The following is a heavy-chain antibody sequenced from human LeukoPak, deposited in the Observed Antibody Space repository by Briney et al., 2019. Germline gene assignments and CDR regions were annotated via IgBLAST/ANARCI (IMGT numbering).Heavy chain of an antibody. CDR2: VSAYDGST. CDR3: VKGSGLYSRYGMGV. Sequence: GGSLRLSCAASGFTLSNYAMTWIRQAPGKGPEWVSVVSAYDGSTYYADSVKGRFTISRDFSKDTLYLQMNSLRVEDTAVYYCVKGSGLYSRYGMGVWGQGTTVTVSS. V-gene: IGHV3-23*01. J-gene: IGHJ6*01. CDR1: GFTLSNYA. D-gene: IGHD3-3*01.